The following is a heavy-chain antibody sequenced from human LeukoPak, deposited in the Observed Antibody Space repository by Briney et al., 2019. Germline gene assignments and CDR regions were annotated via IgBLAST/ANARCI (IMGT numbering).Heavy chain of an antibody. J-gene: IGHJ3*02. V-gene: IGHV1-69*05. CDR1: GGTFSSYA. CDR2: IIPIVGTA. D-gene: IGHD5-12*01. CDR3: ARERGWDIVATPHDAFDI. Sequence: ASVKVSCKASGGTFSSYASSWVRQAPGQGLEWMGRIIPIVGTANYAQKFHGRVTITTDESTSTAYMELSSLRSEDTAVYYCARERGWDIVATPHDAFDIWGQGTMVTVSS.